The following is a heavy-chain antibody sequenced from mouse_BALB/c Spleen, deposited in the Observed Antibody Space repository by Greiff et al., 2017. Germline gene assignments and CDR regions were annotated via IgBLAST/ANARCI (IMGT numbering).Heavy chain of an antibody. D-gene: IGHD1-1*01. CDR1: GFSLTSYG. J-gene: IGHJ1*01. Sequence: QVQLQQSGPGLVQPSQSLSITCTVSGFSLTSYGVHWVRQSPGKGLEWLGVIWSGGSTDYNSALKSRLSISKDNSKSQVFLKMNSLQTDDTARYYCARYYYGSSYGYFDVWGAGTSVTVSS. CDR3: ARYYYGSSYGYFDV. CDR2: IWSGGST. V-gene: IGHV2-4-1*01.